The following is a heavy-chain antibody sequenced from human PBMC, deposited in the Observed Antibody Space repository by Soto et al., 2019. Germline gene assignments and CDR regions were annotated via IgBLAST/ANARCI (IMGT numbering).Heavy chain of an antibody. D-gene: IGHD6-19*01. Sequence: EVQLVESGGGLVQPGGSLRLSCAASGFTFSSYAMHWVRQAPGKGLEYVSAISSNGGSTYYANSVKGRFTISRDNSKNTLYLQMGSLRAEDMAVYYCARSSGWGGAPHYWGQGTLVTVSS. CDR2: ISSNGGST. V-gene: IGHV3-64*01. CDR1: GFTFSSYA. CDR3: ARSSGWGGAPHY. J-gene: IGHJ4*02.